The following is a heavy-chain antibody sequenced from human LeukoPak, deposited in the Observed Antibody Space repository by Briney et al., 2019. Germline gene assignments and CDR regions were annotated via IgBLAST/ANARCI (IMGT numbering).Heavy chain of an antibody. J-gene: IGHJ6*04. V-gene: IGHV3-48*04. CDR1: GFTFDEYG. D-gene: IGHD3-10*02. CDR2: ISSSCSTI. Sequence: GGSLRLSCAASGFTFDEYGMSWVRQAPGKGLEWVSYISSSCSTIYYADSVKGRFTISRDNAKNSLYLQMNSLRAEDTAVYYCAELGITMIGGVWGKGTTVTISS. CDR3: AELGITMIGGV.